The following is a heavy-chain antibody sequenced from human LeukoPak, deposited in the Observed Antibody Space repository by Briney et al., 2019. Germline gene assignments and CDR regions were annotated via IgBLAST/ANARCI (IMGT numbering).Heavy chain of an antibody. CDR1: GYTFTSYG. V-gene: IGHV1-69*13. CDR2: IIPMFDTA. CDR3: ARELEMATTYFDY. Sequence: ASVKVSCKASGYTFTSYGISWVRQAPGQGLEWMGGIIPMFDTANYAQKFQGRVTITADESTRTAYMELSSLRSEDTAVYYCARELEMATTYFDYWGQGTLVTVSS. J-gene: IGHJ4*02. D-gene: IGHD5-24*01.